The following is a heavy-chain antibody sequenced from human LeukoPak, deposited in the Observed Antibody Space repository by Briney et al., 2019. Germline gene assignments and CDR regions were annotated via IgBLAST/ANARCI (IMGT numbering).Heavy chain of an antibody. D-gene: IGHD4-23*01. Sequence: GSLRLSCAASGFTFSSYAMSWVRQAPGKGLEWVSVISGSGGNTYYADSVKGRFTISRDNSKNTLYLQLNSLRAEDTAVYYCAKESIRWSFDYWGQGTLLTVSS. CDR1: GFTFSSYA. V-gene: IGHV3-23*01. CDR2: ISGSGGNT. CDR3: AKESIRWSFDY. J-gene: IGHJ4*02.